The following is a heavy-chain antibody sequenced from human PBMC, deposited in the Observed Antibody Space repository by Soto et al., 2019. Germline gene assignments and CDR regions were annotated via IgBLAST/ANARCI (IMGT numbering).Heavy chain of an antibody. V-gene: IGHV3-30-3*01. CDR2: ISYDGSNK. J-gene: IGHJ3*02. Sequence: GGSLRLSCAASGFTFSSYAMHWVRQAPGKGLEWVAVISYDGSNKYYAESVKGRFTSSRDNSKNTLYLQMNSLRAEDTAVYYCARYSSGWSGGLDAFDIWGQGTMVTVSS. CDR3: ARYSSGWSGGLDAFDI. CDR1: GFTFSSYA. D-gene: IGHD6-19*01.